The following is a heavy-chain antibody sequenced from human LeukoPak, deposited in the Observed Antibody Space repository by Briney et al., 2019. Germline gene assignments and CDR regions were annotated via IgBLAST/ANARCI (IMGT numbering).Heavy chain of an antibody. V-gene: IGHV3-48*03. Sequence: QPGGSLRLSCAASGFTFSSYEMNWVRQAPGEGLEWISCISSSGSPIYYADSVKGRFTISRDNSKNTLYLQMNSLRAEDTAVYYCARPTSSNWNIPDIWGQGTMVTVSS. CDR1: GFTFSSYE. D-gene: IGHD1/OR15-1a*01. J-gene: IGHJ3*02. CDR3: ARPTSSNWNIPDI. CDR2: ISSSGSPI.